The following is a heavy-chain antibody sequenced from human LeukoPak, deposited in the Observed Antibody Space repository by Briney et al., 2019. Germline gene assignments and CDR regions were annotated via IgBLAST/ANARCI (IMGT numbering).Heavy chain of an antibody. V-gene: IGHV3-74*01. Sequence: GGSLRLSCAASGFTFSNYWMHWVRQAPGKGLVWVSRIKRDGGSTDYADSVKGRFTISRDNAKNTLYLQMNSVRAEDTAVYYCTTDREGGMDVWGQGTTVTVSS. CDR2: IKRDGGST. CDR1: GFTFSNYW. J-gene: IGHJ6*02. CDR3: TTDREGGMDV.